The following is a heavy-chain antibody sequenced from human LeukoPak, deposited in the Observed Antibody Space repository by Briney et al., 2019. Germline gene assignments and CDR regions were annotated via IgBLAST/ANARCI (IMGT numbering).Heavy chain of an antibody. D-gene: IGHD4-17*01. V-gene: IGHV3-20*04. Sequence: GGSLRLSCAASGFTFDDYGMSWVRQAPGKGLEWVSGINWNGGSTGYADSVKGRFTISRDNAKNSLYLQMNSLRAEDTALYYCARDFRIEIYGDYVQPLTDYWGQGTLVTVSS. CDR2: INWNGGST. J-gene: IGHJ4*02. CDR1: GFTFDDYG. CDR3: ARDFRIEIYGDYVQPLTDY.